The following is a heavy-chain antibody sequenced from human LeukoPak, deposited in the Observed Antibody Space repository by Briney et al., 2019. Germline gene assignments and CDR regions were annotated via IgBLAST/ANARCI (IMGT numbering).Heavy chain of an antibody. V-gene: IGHV3-73*01. Sequence: AGGSLRLSCAASGVNFSVSAIHGGRQASGKGLEWVGRIRSKTHSYATTYAASLKGRFTISRDGSKNTTYLQMSSLRTDDTAVYYCTRGSIASTRPDDYWGQGTLVTVSS. D-gene: IGHD1-1*01. CDR3: TRGSIASTRPDDY. CDR2: IRSKTHSYAT. CDR1: GVNFSVSA. J-gene: IGHJ4*02.